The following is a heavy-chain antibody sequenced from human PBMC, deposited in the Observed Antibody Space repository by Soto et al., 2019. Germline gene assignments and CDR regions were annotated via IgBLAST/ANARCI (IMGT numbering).Heavy chain of an antibody. J-gene: IGHJ5*02. CDR1: GGSFSGYY. CDR3: ARPYSSGWYSEEYNWFDP. V-gene: IGHV4-34*01. Sequence: QVQLQQWGAGLLKPSETLSLTCAVYGGSFSGYYWSWIRQPPGKGLEWIGEINHSGSTNYNPSLKSRITMRVAXXKXKXXLKLSSVAAADTAVYYCARPYSSGWYSEEYNWFDPWGQVTLVTVSS. CDR2: INHSGST. D-gene: IGHD6-19*01.